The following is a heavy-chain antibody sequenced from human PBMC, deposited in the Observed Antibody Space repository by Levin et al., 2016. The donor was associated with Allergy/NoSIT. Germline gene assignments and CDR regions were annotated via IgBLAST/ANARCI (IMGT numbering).Heavy chain of an antibody. CDR2: INPDSGGT. CDR1: GYTFIGYY. D-gene: IGHD3-16*02. V-gene: IGHV1-2*02. Sequence: ASVKVSCKASGYTFIGYYIHWLRQAPGQGLEWMGWINPDSGGTNYAQKFEGRVSMTRDMSIPIAYMELSRLRSDDTAVYYCARAEASSLYYFDYWAQGTLVTVSS. J-gene: IGHJ4*02. CDR3: ARAEASSLYYFDY.